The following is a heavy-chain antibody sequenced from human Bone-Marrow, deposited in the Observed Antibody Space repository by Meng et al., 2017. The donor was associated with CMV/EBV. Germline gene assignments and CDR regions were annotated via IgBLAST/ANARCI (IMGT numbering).Heavy chain of an antibody. D-gene: IGHD3-3*01. V-gene: IGHV4-59*01. CDR2: IYYSGST. J-gene: IGHJ6*02. Sequence: SETLSLTCTVPGGSISSYYWSWIRQPPGKGLEWIGYIYYSGSTNYNPSLKSRVTISVDTSKNQFSLKLSSVTAADTAVYYCARDAPLYDFWSGYYTGFYYGMDVWGQGTTVTVSS. CDR3: ARDAPLYDFWSGYYTGFYYGMDV. CDR1: GGSISSYY.